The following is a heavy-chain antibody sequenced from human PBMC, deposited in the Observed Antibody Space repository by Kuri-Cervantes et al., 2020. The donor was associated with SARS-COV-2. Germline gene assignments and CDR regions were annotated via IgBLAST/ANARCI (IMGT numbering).Heavy chain of an antibody. V-gene: IGHV3-48*01. Sequence: GGSLRLSCAASGFTFSSYSMNWVRQAPGKGLEWVSYISSSSSTIYYADSVKGRFTISRDNAKNSLYLQMNSLRAEDTAVHYCAREVTIFGAVSRGFDPWGQGTLVTVSS. D-gene: IGHD3-3*01. J-gene: IGHJ5*02. CDR3: AREVTIFGAVSRGFDP. CDR2: ISSSSSTI. CDR1: GFTFSSYS.